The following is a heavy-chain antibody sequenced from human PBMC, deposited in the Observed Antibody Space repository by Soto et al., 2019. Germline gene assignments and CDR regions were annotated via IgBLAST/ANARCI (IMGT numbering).Heavy chain of an antibody. CDR1: GGSISSGDYY. Sequence: QVQLQESGPGLVKPSQTLSLTCTVSGGSISSGDYYWSWIRQPPGKGLEWIGYIYYSGSTYYNPSLKSRVTISVDTSKNQFSLKLSSVTAADTAVYYCARDGRYYYGSGSLDYWGQGTLVTVSS. V-gene: IGHV4-30-4*01. D-gene: IGHD3-10*01. CDR3: ARDGRYYYGSGSLDY. CDR2: IYYSGST. J-gene: IGHJ4*02.